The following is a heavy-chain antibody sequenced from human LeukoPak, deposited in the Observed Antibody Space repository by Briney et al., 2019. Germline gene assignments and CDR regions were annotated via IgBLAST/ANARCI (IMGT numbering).Heavy chain of an antibody. V-gene: IGHV3-21*01. J-gene: IGHJ6*02. D-gene: IGHD2-2*01. CDR1: GFTFSSYS. Sequence: PGGSLRLSCAASGFTFSSYSMNWVRQAPGKGLEWVSSISSSSSYIYYADSVKGRFTISRDNAKNSLYLQMNSLRAEDTAVYYCARPYCSSTSCWGNYYYGMDVRGQGTTVTVSS. CDR3: ARPYCSSTSCWGNYYYGMDV. CDR2: ISSSSSYI.